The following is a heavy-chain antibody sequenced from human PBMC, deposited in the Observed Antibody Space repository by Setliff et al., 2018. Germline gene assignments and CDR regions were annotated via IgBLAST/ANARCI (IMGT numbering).Heavy chain of an antibody. Sequence: SETLSLTCSVSGDSISIGAYFWSWIRHRPGEGLEYIGHITSSGYTNYSPSLQGRVAISEDTSENQFSLKLSSVAAADTAIYFCVRGRTSGLFLSRFDPWGQGTLVTVSS. V-gene: IGHV4-31*03. CDR3: VRGRTSGLFLSRFDP. D-gene: IGHD2-21*01. J-gene: IGHJ5*02. CDR2: ITSSGYT. CDR1: GDSISIGAYF.